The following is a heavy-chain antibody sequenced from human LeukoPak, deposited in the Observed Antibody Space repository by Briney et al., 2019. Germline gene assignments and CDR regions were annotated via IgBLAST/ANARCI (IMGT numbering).Heavy chain of an antibody. CDR2: TYQRSKWYN. CDR1: GDSVSINSAA. CDR3: ARSPSPYSSGWYFDY. D-gene: IGHD6-19*01. J-gene: IGHJ4*02. Sequence: SQTLSLTCAISGDSVSINSAAWDWIRQTPSRGLEWLGRTYQRSKWYNDYAVSVKSRITINPDISKNQFSLQLNSVTPEDTAVYYCARSPSPYSSGWYFDYWGQGTLVTVSS. V-gene: IGHV6-1*01.